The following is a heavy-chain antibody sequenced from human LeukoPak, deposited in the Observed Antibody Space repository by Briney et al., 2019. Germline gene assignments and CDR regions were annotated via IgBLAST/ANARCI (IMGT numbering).Heavy chain of an antibody. CDR2: IYSGGDT. V-gene: IGHV3-66*01. Sequence: GGSLRLSCAASGFTVSSNYMSWVRQAPGKGLEWVSVIYSGGDTYYADSVKGRFTISRDNSKNTLYLQMNSLRVEDTAVYYCAAEIYYYAEGDYWGRGTLVTVAS. D-gene: IGHD3-10*01. CDR1: GFTVSSNY. J-gene: IGHJ4*02. CDR3: AAEIYYYAEGDY.